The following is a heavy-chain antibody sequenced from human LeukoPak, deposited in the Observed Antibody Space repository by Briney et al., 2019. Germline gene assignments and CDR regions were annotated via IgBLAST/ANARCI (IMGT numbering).Heavy chain of an antibody. D-gene: IGHD2-15*01. J-gene: IGHJ6*03. V-gene: IGHV4-61*02. Sequence: SETLSLTCTVSGGSISSGSYYWSWVRPPAGEGLEWIGRIYTSGRTNYNPSLKRRVTISVDTSKNQSSLTLGSVAAADTAVYYCARDGGRVVHHMDVWGKGTTVTISS. CDR3: ARDGGRVVHHMDV. CDR1: GGSISSGSYY. CDR2: IYTSGRT.